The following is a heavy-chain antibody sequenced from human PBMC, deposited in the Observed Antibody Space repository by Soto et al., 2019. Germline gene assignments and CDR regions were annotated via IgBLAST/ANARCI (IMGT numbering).Heavy chain of an antibody. V-gene: IGHV1-69*01. CDR1: GGTFSSYA. CDR2: IIPIFGTA. J-gene: IGHJ4*02. CDR3: ARGQGYYYDSSGYYFDY. D-gene: IGHD3-22*01. Sequence: QVQLVQSGAEVKKPGSSVKVSCKASGGTFSSYAISWVRQAPGQGLEWMGGIIPIFGTANYAQKFQGRVTITADESMSTAYMELSSLRSEDTAVYYCARGQGYYYDSSGYYFDYWGQGTLVTVSS.